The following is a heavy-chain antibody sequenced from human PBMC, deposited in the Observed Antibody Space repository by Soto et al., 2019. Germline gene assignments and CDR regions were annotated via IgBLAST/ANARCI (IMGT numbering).Heavy chain of an antibody. CDR2: IDYIGNT. V-gene: IGHV4-59*12. CDR3: ARARFYSDSSGYYSTFDY. J-gene: IGHJ4*02. CDR1: DGSIGSDY. Sequence: SETLSLTCTVSDGSIGSDYWSWIRQPPGKGLEWLGNIDYIGNTNYNPSLKSRVTISADTSKNQFFLKLTSVTAADTAVYYCARARFYSDSSGYYSTFDYWGQGTVVTVSS. D-gene: IGHD3-22*01.